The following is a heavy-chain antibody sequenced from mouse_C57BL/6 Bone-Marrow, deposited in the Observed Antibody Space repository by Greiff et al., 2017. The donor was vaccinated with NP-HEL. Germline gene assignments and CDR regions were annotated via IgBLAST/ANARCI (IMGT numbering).Heavy chain of an antibody. CDR2: IDPENGDT. CDR3: TTRLYSNYYAMDY. Sequence: EVQLQQSGAELVRPGASVKLSCTASGFNIKDDYMHWVKQRPEQGLEWIGWIDPENGDTEYASKFQGKATITADTSSNTAYLQLSSLTSEDTAVYYCTTRLYSNYYAMDYWGQGTSVTVSS. J-gene: IGHJ4*01. V-gene: IGHV14-4*01. D-gene: IGHD2-5*01. CDR1: GFNIKDDY.